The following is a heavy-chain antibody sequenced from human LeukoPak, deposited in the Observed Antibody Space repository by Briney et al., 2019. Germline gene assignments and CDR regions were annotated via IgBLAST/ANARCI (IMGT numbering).Heavy chain of an antibody. V-gene: IGHV3-15*01. CDR1: GFTFSNAW. CDR3: TTGSRGWFDP. D-gene: IGHD1-26*01. Sequence: GGSLRLSCADSGFTFSNAWMNWVRQAPGKGLEWVGRIKSKTDGGTTDYAAPVQGRFAISRDDSKNTVYLQMNSLKTEDTAVYYCTTGSRGWFDPWGQGTLVTVSS. CDR2: IKSKTDGGTT. J-gene: IGHJ5*02.